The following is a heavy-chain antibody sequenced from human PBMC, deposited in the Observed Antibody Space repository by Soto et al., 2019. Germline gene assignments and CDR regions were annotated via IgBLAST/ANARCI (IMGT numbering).Heavy chain of an antibody. CDR2: INPNSGGT. CDR1: GYTFTGYY. D-gene: IGHD5-12*01. V-gene: IGHV1-2*04. Sequence: ASVKVSCKASGYTFTGYYMHWVRQAPGQGLEWMGWINPNSGGTNYAQKFQGWVTMTRDTSISTAYMELSRLRSDDTAVYYCARGLGGYDSGPFSLVFYICGQGTMVTVSS. J-gene: IGHJ3*02. CDR3: ARGLGGYDSGPFSLVFYI.